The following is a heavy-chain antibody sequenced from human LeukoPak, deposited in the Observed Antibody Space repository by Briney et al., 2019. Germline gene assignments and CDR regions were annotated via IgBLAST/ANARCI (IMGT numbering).Heavy chain of an antibody. CDR1: GDSLTSHF. D-gene: IGHD5-24*01. Sequence: PSETLSLTCNVSGDSLTSHFWSWIRQTPGKGLEWIGYVFHSGTINYSPSLKSRVTISLDTSKKQFYLRLASVTAADTAVYYCARRMATVIDAFDIWGRGTMVSVSS. CDR2: VFHSGTI. J-gene: IGHJ3*02. CDR3: ARRMATVIDAFDI. V-gene: IGHV4-59*08.